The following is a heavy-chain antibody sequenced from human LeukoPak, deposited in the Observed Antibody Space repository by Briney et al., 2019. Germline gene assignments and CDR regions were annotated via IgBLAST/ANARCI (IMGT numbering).Heavy chain of an antibody. D-gene: IGHD3-22*01. CDR2: INHSGST. CDR3: ARDAHYDSSGYYAY. Sequence: PSETLSLTCAVYGGSFSGYYWSWIRQPPGKGLEWIGEINHSGSTNYNPSLKSRVTISVDTSKNQFSLKLSSVTAADTAVYYCARDAHYDSSGYYAYWGQGTLVTVSS. V-gene: IGHV4-34*01. CDR1: GGSFSGYY. J-gene: IGHJ4*02.